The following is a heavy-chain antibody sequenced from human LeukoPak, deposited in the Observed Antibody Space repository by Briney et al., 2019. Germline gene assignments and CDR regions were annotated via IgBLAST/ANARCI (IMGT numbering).Heavy chain of an antibody. CDR3: ARKNYYDSSGYFDY. CDR2: IYYSGST. D-gene: IGHD3-22*01. CDR1: GGSISSGDYY. V-gene: IGHV4-30-4*01. Sequence: PSQTLSLTCTVSGGSISSGDYYWSWIRQPPGKGLEWIGYIYYSGSTYYNPSLKGRVTISVDTSKNQFSLKLSSVTAADTAVYYCARKNYYDSSGYFDYWGQGTLVTVSS. J-gene: IGHJ4*02.